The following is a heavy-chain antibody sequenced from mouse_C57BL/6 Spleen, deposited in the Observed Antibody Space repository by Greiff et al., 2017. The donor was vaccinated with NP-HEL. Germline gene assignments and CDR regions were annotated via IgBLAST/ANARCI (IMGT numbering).Heavy chain of an antibody. J-gene: IGHJ2*01. CDR1: GFNIKDDY. V-gene: IGHV14-4*01. Sequence: VQLQQSGAELVRPGASVKLSCTASGFNIKDDYMHWVKQRPEQGLEWIGWIDPENGDTEYASKFQGKATITAATSSNTAYLQLSSLTSEDTAVYYCTTSYYGRDDWGQGTTLTVSS. CDR3: TTSYYGRDD. CDR2: IDPENGDT. D-gene: IGHD1-1*01.